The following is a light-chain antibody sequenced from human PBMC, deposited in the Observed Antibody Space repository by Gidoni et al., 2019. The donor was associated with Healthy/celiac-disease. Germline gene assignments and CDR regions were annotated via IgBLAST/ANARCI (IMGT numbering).Light chain of an antibody. CDR1: SSDVGGYNY. Sequence: QSALTQPRAVSGSPGRSVTISCTGTSSDVGGYNYVSWYQQHPGKAPKLMIYDVSKRPSGVPDRFSGSKSGHTASLTISGLQAEDEADYYCCSYAGSYTWVFGGGTTLTVL. CDR3: CSYAGSYTWV. J-gene: IGLJ3*02. V-gene: IGLV2-11*01. CDR2: DVS.